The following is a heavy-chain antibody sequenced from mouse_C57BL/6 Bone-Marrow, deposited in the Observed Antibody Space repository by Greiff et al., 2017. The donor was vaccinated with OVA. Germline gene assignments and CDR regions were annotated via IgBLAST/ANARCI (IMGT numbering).Heavy chain of an antibody. V-gene: IGHV1-69*01. J-gene: IGHJ2*01. CDR1: GYTFTSYW. Sequence: QVQLKQPGAELVMPGASVKLSCKASGYTFTSYWMHWVKQRPGQGLEWIGEIDPSDSYTNYNQKFKGKSTLTVDKSSSTAYMQLSSLTSEDSAVYYCARSERAVDYWGQGTTLTVSS. CDR2: IDPSDSYT. CDR3: ARSERAVDY.